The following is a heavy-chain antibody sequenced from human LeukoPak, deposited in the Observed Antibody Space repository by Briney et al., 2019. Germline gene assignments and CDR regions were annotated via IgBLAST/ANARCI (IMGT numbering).Heavy chain of an antibody. J-gene: IGHJ3*02. Sequence: GGSLRLSCAASGFTFSSYAMSWVRQAPGKGLERVSAISGSGGRTYYADSVKGRFTISRDNSKNTLYLQMNSLRAEDTAVYYCAKDLGIEGLEMATIGGAFDIWGQGTMVTVSS. D-gene: IGHD5-24*01. CDR3: AKDLGIEGLEMATIGGAFDI. CDR2: ISGSGGRT. V-gene: IGHV3-23*01. CDR1: GFTFSSYA.